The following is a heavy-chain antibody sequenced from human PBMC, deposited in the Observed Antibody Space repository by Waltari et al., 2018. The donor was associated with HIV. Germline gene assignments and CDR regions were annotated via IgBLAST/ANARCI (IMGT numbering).Heavy chain of an antibody. D-gene: IGHD3-22*01. J-gene: IGHJ4*02. V-gene: IGHV1-18*04. CDR3: ARDLDYDSSGYWGDS. CDR2: ISAYNGNT. CDR1: GYTFTNYG. Sequence: QVQLVQSGAEVKKPGASVQVSCKASGYTFTNYGLSWVRQPPGQGLEWMGWISAYNGNTKYAQKFQGRVTTTTDTSTSTAYMELRSLRSDDTAVYYCARDLDYDSSGYWGDSWGQGTLVTVSS.